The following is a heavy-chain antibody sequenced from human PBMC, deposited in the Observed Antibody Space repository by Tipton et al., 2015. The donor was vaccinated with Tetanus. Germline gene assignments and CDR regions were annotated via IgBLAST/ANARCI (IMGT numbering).Heavy chain of an antibody. D-gene: IGHD4-17*01. CDR3: ARDSTNYGDYEGLGY. V-gene: IGHV1-46*01. CDR2: INPSGGST. Sequence: QSGPEVKKPGASVKVSCKASGYTFTSYYMHWVRQAPGQGLEWMGIINPSGGSTSYAQKLQGRVTMTTDTSTSTAYMELRSLRSDDTAVYYCARDSTNYGDYEGLGYWGQGTLVTVSS. J-gene: IGHJ4*02. CDR1: GYTFTSYY.